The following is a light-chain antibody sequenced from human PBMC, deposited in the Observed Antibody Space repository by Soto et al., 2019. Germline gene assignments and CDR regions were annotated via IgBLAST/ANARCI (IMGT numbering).Light chain of an antibody. J-gene: IGLJ2*01. CDR2: QDS. CDR3: QAWDSSTVV. CDR1: KLGDKY. Sequence: SYELTQPPSVSVSPGQTASITCSGDKLGDKYACWYQQKQGQSPVLVIYQDSKRPSGIPERFSGSNSGNTATLTISGTQAMDEDDYYCQAWDSSTVVFGGGTKVTVL. V-gene: IGLV3-1*01.